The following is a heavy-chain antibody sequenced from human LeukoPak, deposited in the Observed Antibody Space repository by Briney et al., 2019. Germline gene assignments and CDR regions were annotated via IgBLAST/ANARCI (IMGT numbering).Heavy chain of an antibody. D-gene: IGHD3-10*01. CDR3: ARDNGSGSYSFDAFDI. Sequence: SETLSLTCAVYGGSFSDFYWTWIRQPPGKGLEWIGEMNHSGSTNYNPSLKSRVTISVDTSKNQFSLKLSSVTAADTAVYYCARDNGSGSYSFDAFDIWGQGTMVTVSS. CDR2: MNHSGST. CDR1: GGSFSDFY. J-gene: IGHJ3*02. V-gene: IGHV4-34*01.